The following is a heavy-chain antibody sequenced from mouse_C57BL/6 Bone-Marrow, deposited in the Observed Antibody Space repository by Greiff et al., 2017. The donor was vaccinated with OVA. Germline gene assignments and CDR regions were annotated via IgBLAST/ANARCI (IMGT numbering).Heavy chain of an antibody. CDR1: GFTFSSYG. CDR3: ARRLPYYGSGPPFAY. D-gene: IGHD1-1*01. CDR2: ISSGGSYT. Sequence: EVKLMESGGDLVKPGGSLKLSCAASGFTFSSYGMSWVRQTPDKRLEWVATISSGGSYTYYPDSVKGRFTISRDNAKNTLYLQMSSLKSADTAMYDCARRLPYYGSGPPFAYWGQGTLVTVSA. J-gene: IGHJ3*01. V-gene: IGHV5-6*01.